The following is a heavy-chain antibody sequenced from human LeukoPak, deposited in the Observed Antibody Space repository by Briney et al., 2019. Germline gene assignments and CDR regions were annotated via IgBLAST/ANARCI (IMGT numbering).Heavy chain of an antibody. J-gene: IGHJ4*02. V-gene: IGHV4-34*01. Sequence: PSETLSLTCAVYGGSFSGYYWSWIRQPPGKGLEWIGEINHSGSTNYNPSLKSRVTISVDTSKNQFSLKLSSVTAADTAVYYCARSLRSGSYTDYWGQGTLVTVSS. CDR2: INHSGST. D-gene: IGHD3-10*01. CDR1: GGSFSGYY. CDR3: ARSLRSGSYTDY.